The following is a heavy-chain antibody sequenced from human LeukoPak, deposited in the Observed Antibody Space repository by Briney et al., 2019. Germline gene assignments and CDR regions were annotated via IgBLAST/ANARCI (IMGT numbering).Heavy chain of an antibody. CDR1: GGSISSSSYY. J-gene: IGHJ3*02. CDR2: IYYSGST. V-gene: IGHV4-39*07. D-gene: IGHD5-18*01. CDR3: ARDLIAPAMVTFYAIYPDAFDI. Sequence: SETLSLTCTVSGGSISSSSYYWGWIRQPPGKGLEWIGSIYYSGSTYYNPSLKSRVTISVDTSKNQFSLKLSSVTAADTAVYYCARDLIAPAMVTFYAIYPDAFDIWGQGTMVTVSS.